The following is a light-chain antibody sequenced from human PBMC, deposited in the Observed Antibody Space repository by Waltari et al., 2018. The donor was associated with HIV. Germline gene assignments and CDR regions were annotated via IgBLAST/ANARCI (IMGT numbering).Light chain of an antibody. CDR2: EVS. CDR1: SSDVGAYNY. Sequence: QSALTQPASVSGSPGQSITISCTGTSSDVGAYNYVSWYQQYPGKAPKLMIYEVSYRPSGVSNRFSGSKSGNTASLTISGLQAEDEADYYCSSYTTSITRVFGGGTKLTVL. J-gene: IGLJ2*01. CDR3: SSYTTSITRV. V-gene: IGLV2-14*01.